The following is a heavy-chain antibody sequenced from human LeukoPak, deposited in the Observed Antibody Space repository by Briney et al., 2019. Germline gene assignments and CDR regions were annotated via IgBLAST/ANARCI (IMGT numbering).Heavy chain of an antibody. V-gene: IGHV3-11*01. CDR2: ISHNGETK. Sequence: PGGSLRLSCAASGFTFSDHYMIWLRQAPGKGLEAISHISHNGETKYYADSVKGRLSISRDNAKSSLYLQMNSLRVEDTAVYYCARDRHGYFDYWGQGTLVTVSS. CDR3: ARDRHGYFDY. D-gene: IGHD6-13*01. J-gene: IGHJ4*02. CDR1: GFTFSDHY.